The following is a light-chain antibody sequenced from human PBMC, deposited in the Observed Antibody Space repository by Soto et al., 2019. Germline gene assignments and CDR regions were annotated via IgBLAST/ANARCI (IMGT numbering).Light chain of an antibody. J-gene: IGKJ2*01. Sequence: EVVMTQSPATLSVPPGARAPPSSGASQIVGSNLAWYHQKPGQAPRLLIYGASTRATDVPARFSGSGSVTEFTLTISSLQSEDFAVYYCQQYIYWPYTFGQGTKVDIK. CDR1: QIVGSN. CDR3: QQYIYWPYT. V-gene: IGKV3-15*01. CDR2: GAS.